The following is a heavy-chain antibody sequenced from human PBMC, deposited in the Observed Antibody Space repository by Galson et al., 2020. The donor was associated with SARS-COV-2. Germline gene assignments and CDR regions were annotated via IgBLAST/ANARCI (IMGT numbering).Heavy chain of an antibody. D-gene: IGHD1-26*01. Sequence: KISCKASGGTFSSCAISWVRQAPGQGLEWMGGIIPNRGIVNYAQKFRGRVTITADKSTSTAYMELSSLTSEDTSVYYCARGEYSEAWGFYYYGMDVWGQGTTVTVSS. V-gene: IGHV1-69*10. CDR3: ARGEYSEAWGFYYYGMDV. CDR2: IIPNRGIV. J-gene: IGHJ6*02. CDR1: GGTFSSCA.